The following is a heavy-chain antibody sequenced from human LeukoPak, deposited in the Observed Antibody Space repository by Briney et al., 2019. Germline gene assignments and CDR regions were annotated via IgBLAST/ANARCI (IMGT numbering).Heavy chain of an antibody. D-gene: IGHD3-10*01. J-gene: IGHJ4*02. V-gene: IGHV1-8*01. CDR2: MSPNNGNT. Sequence: GASVKVSCKTSGYTFTNYDINWVRQATGQGLEWMGWMSPNNGNTGYAQKFQGRVTMTRDTSINTAYMELSSLRSEDTAVCYCARDPAVVPTPSLIDYWGQGTLVTVSS. CDR3: ARDPAVVPTPSLIDY. CDR1: GYTFTNYD.